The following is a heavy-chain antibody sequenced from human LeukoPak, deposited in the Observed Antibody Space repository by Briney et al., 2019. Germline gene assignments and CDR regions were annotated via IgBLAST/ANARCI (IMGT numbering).Heavy chain of an antibody. CDR1: GYTFTIYD. J-gene: IGHJ6*02. CDR3: ARVERLHDYYYYGMDV. V-gene: IGHV1-8*01. Sequence: ASVKVSFKASGYTFTIYDINWVRQATGQGLEWMGWMNPNSGNTGYAQKFQGRVTMTRNTSISTAYMELSGLRSEDTAVYYCARVERLHDYYYYGMDVWGQGTTVTVSS. D-gene: IGHD3-3*01. CDR2: MNPNSGNT.